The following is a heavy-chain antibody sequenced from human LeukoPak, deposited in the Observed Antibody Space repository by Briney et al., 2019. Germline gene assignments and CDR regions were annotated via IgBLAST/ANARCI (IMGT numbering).Heavy chain of an antibody. CDR2: IYPGDSDT. CDR3: ARSPSLRGGNYFDS. J-gene: IGHJ4*02. V-gene: IGHV5-51*01. D-gene: IGHD3-16*01. Sequence: GESLKISCKGSGYTFTSYWINWVRQMPGKGLEWMGIIYPGDSDTRYSPSFQGQVTISADKSISTTYLQWSSLKASDTAMYYCARSPSLRGGNYFDSWGQGTLVTVSS. CDR1: GYTFTSYW.